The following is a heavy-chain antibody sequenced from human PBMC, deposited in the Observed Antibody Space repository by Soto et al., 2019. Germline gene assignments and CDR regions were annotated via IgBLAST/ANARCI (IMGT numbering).Heavy chain of an antibody. Sequence: SETLPLTCAGSGGSMSSYYWSWIRQPTGKGLEWIGYIYNSGSTNYNPSLKSRVTISVDTSKNQFSLKLSSVTTADTAVYYCARGSTGYSSSWYRYWGQGTLVTVSS. J-gene: IGHJ4*02. D-gene: IGHD6-13*01. V-gene: IGHV4-59*08. CDR3: ARGSTGYSSSWYRY. CDR1: GGSMSSYY. CDR2: IYNSGST.